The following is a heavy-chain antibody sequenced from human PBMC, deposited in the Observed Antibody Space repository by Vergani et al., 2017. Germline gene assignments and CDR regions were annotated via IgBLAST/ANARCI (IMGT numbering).Heavy chain of an antibody. CDR3: ARGVLLWFGESQSYFDY. J-gene: IGHJ4*02. CDR2: INPNSGGT. CDR1: GYTFTGYY. V-gene: IGHV1-2*02. D-gene: IGHD3-10*01. Sequence: QVQLVQSGAEVKKPGASVKVSCKASGYTFTGYYMHWVRQAPGQGLEWMGWINPNSGGTNYAQKFQGRVTMTRDTSISTAYMELSRLRSDDTAVYYCARGVLLWFGESQSYFDYWGQGTLVNVSS.